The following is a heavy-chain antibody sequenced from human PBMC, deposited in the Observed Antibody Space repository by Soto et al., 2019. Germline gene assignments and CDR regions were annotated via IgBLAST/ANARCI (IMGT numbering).Heavy chain of an antibody. CDR1: GFTFSSYG. V-gene: IGHV3-30*18. Sequence: QVQLVESGGGVVQPGRSLRLSCAASGFTFSSYGMHWVRQAPGKGLEWVAVISYDGSNKYYADSVKGRFTISRDNSKNTLYLQMNSLRAEDTAVYYCAKDRGIYYYYYYGMDVWGQGTTVTVSS. CDR2: ISYDGSNK. D-gene: IGHD3-16*01. CDR3: AKDRGIYYYYYYGMDV. J-gene: IGHJ6*02.